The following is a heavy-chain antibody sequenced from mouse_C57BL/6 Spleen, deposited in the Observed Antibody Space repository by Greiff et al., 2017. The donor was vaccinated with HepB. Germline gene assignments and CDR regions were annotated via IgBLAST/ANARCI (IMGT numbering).Heavy chain of an antibody. CDR1: GFTFNTYA. D-gene: IGHD2-4*01. J-gene: IGHJ4*01. CDR3: GGAGDEYEEGAMDY. Sequence: EVQLVESGGGLVQPKGSLKLSCAASGFTFNTYAMHWVRQAPGKGLEWVARIRSKSSNYATYYADSVKDRFTISRDESQSMLYLQMNNLKTEDTARYYCGGAGDEYEEGAMDYWGQGTSVTVSS. V-gene: IGHV10-3*01. CDR2: IRSKSSNYAT.